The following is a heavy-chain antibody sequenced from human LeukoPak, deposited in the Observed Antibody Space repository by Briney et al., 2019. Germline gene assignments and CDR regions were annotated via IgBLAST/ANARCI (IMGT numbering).Heavy chain of an antibody. D-gene: IGHD6-19*01. Sequence: SETLSLTCTVFGGSISSSSYYWGWIRQPPGKGLEWIGSIYYSGSTYYNPSLKSRVTISVDTSKNQFSLKLSSVTAADTAVYYCASRIAVAGTAFDYWGQGTLVTVSS. J-gene: IGHJ4*02. CDR1: GGSISSSSYY. V-gene: IGHV4-39*01. CDR2: IYYSGST. CDR3: ASRIAVAGTAFDY.